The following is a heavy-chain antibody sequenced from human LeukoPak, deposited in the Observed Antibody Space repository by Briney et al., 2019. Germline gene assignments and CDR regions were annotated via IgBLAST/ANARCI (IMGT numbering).Heavy chain of an antibody. Sequence: SETLSLTCIVSGGSISSDSFYWGWIRQPPGKGLELIGSIYYSGGTYYNPPLKSRVTISVDTSKNQLSLKLRSVTAADTAIYYCARDFRDGYNLPEYYFDNWGQGTLVTVSS. CDR3: ARDFRDGYNLPEYYFDN. CDR2: IYYSGGT. V-gene: IGHV4-39*07. CDR1: GGSISSDSFY. J-gene: IGHJ4*02. D-gene: IGHD5-24*01.